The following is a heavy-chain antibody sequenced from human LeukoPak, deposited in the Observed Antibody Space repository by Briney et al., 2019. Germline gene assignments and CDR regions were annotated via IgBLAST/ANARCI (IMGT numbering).Heavy chain of an antibody. Sequence: SETLSLTCTVSGGSISSYYWSWIWQPPGKGLEWIGYIYYSGSTNYNPSLKSRVTISVDTSKNQFSLKLSSVTAADTAVYYCARVVSDAFDIWGQGTMVTVSS. CDR3: ARVVSDAFDI. V-gene: IGHV4-59*01. CDR1: GGSISSYY. J-gene: IGHJ3*02. CDR2: IYYSGST.